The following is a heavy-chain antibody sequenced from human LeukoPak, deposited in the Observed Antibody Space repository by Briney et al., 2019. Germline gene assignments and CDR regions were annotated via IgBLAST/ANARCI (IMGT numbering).Heavy chain of an antibody. CDR2: IYYSGST. CDR1: GYSISSSNW. V-gene: IGHV4-28*01. Sequence: SETLSLTCAVSGYSISSSNWWGWIRPAPGKGLEWIGYIYYSGSTYYNSSLKSRVTMSVDTSKHQFSLKLSSVTAVDTAVYYCASSVWFGELIYWGQGTLVTVSS. D-gene: IGHD3-10*01. J-gene: IGHJ4*02. CDR3: ASSVWFGELIY.